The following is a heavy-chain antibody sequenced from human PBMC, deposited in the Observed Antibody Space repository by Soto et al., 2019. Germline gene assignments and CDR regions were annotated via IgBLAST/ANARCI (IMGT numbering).Heavy chain of an antibody. CDR2: VNPNSNNT. CDR1: GYTFASYD. J-gene: IGHJ5*01. CDR3: ARSDGYHFNWLDS. V-gene: IGHV1-8*01. Sequence: QVQLVQSGAEVKTPGASVKVSCKASGYTFASYDMNWVRQAPGQGLEWMGWVNPNSNNTGYAQKFQGRLTMTRDIALSIAHMELSSLRNEDPAVYYCARSDGYHFNWLDSWGQGTLVTVSA. D-gene: IGHD2-21*01.